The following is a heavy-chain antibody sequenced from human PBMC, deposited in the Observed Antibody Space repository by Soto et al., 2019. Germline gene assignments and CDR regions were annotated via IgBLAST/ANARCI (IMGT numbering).Heavy chain of an antibody. CDR1: GGSFSGYY. CDR2: INHSGST. CDR3: ATGIAAADGVWFDP. V-gene: IGHV4-34*01. J-gene: IGHJ5*02. D-gene: IGHD6-13*01. Sequence: SETLSLTCAVYGGSFSGYYWSWIRQPPGKGLEWIGEINHSGSTNYNPSLKSRVTISVDTSKNQFSLKLSSVTAADTAVYYCATGIAAADGVWFDPWGQGTLVTVSS.